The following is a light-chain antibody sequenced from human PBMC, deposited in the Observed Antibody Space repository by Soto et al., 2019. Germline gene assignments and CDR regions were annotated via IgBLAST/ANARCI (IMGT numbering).Light chain of an antibody. CDR2: DVS. CDR1: SSDIGGYDY. J-gene: IGLJ1*01. V-gene: IGLV2-14*01. CDR3: NSYTTSGSLYV. Sequence: QSALTQPASVSGSPGQSITISCTGTSSDIGGYDYVSWYQQYPGKAPKLMIYDVSNRPSGVSDRFSGSKSANTASLTISGLQAEDEADYYCNSYTTSGSLYVFGTGTKVTVL.